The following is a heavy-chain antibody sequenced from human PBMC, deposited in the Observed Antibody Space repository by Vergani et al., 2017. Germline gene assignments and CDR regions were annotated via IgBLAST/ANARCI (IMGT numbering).Heavy chain of an antibody. V-gene: IGHV3-23*04. CDR3: ARADQSYDFWSGYPPNWFDP. J-gene: IGHJ5*02. CDR2: ISGSGGST. Sequence: EVQLVESGGGLVQPGGSLRLSCAASGFTFSSYAMSWVRQAPGKGLEWVSAISGSGGSTYYADSVKGRFTISRDNSKNTLYLQMNSLRAEDTAVYYCARADQSYDFWSGYPPNWFDPWGQGTLVTVSS. CDR1: GFTFSSYA. D-gene: IGHD3-3*01.